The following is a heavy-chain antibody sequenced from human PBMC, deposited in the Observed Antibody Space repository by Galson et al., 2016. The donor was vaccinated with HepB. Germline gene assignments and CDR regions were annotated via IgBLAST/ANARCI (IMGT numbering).Heavy chain of an antibody. V-gene: IGHV1-2*04. CDR3: ARDNVDSDVSMSYNWFDP. CDR2: INPNNGDT. J-gene: IGHJ5*02. Sequence: SVKVSCKASGYIFTGYYIHWLRLAPGQRLEWMGWINPNNGDTDYAQKFQGWVTMSRDTSTNTAYVELTGLKSDDTAVYYCARDNVDSDVSMSYNWFDPWGQGTVVTVSS. D-gene: IGHD2/OR15-2a*01. CDR1: GYIFTGYY.